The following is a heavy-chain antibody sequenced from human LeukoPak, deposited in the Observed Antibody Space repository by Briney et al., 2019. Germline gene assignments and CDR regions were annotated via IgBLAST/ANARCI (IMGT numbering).Heavy chain of an antibody. CDR1: GFIFSNYG. J-gene: IGHJ4*02. V-gene: IGHV3-33*06. Sequence: PGGSLRLSCAASGFIFSNYGMYWVRQAPGKGLEWVAVIWYDGSKKYYADSVRGRFTISRDNSKNTLYLHMNSLRAEDTAVYYCAKDSSAYYLDYWGQGTLVTVS. D-gene: IGHD3-22*01. CDR2: IWYDGSKK. CDR3: AKDSSAYYLDY.